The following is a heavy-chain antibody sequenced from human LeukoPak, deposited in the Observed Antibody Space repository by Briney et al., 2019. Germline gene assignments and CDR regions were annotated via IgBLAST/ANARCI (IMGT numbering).Heavy chain of an antibody. D-gene: IGHD1-26*01. CDR1: GGSISSYY. J-gene: IGHJ3*02. CDR2: IYYSGST. V-gene: IGHV4-59*01. CDR3: ARVEWDTSAFDI. Sequence: VKPSETLSLTCTVSGGSISSYYWSWIRQLPGKGLEWIGYIYYSGSTNYNPSLKSRVTISVDTSKNQFSLKLSSVTAADTAVYYCARVEWDTSAFDIWGQGTMVTVSS.